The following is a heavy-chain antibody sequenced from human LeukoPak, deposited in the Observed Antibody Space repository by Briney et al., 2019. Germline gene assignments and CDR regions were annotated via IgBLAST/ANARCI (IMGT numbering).Heavy chain of an antibody. Sequence: KPSETLSLTCTVSGGSISSYYWSWSRQPPGKGLEWIGYIYYSGSTNYNPSLKSRVTISVDTSKNQFSLKLSSVTAADTAVYYCARHRGMAVAGYIIDYWGQGTLVTVSS. CDR3: ARHRGMAVAGYIIDY. CDR1: GGSISSYY. V-gene: IGHV4-59*08. J-gene: IGHJ4*02. CDR2: IYYSGST. D-gene: IGHD6-19*01.